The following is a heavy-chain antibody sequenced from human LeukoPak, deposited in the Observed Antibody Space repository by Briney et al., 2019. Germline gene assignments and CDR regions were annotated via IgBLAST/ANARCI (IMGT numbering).Heavy chain of an antibody. J-gene: IGHJ4*02. CDR3: ARDSQNSSSWFPLFDY. D-gene: IGHD6-13*01. CDR1: GGTFISYA. V-gene: IGHV1-69*13. Sequence: ASVKVSCKASGGTFISYAISWVRQAPGQGLEWMGGIIPIFGTANYAQKFQGRVTITADESTSTAYMELSSLRSEDTAVYYCARDSQNSSSWFPLFDYWGQGTLVTVSS. CDR2: IIPIFGTA.